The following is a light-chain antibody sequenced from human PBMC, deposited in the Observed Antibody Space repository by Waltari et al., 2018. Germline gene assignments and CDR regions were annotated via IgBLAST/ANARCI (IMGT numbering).Light chain of an antibody. CDR3: SAWDSSLSDVL. J-gene: IGLJ2*01. V-gene: IGLV1-47*02. Sequence: QSVLTQPPSASGAPGQSVTISCSGSSSNIGSNYVYWYQQLSGKAPKLLIYNNNQRPSGVPDRFSGSKSGTSASLAISGLHSKDEADYYCSAWDSSLSDVLFGGGTRLTVL. CDR2: NNN. CDR1: SSNIGSNY.